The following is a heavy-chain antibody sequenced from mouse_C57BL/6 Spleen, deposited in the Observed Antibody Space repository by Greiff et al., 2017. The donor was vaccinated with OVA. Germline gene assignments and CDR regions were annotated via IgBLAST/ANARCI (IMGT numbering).Heavy chain of an antibody. CDR1: GFTFSDYG. CDR3: ARRATVVEGFDY. D-gene: IGHD1-1*01. J-gene: IGHJ2*01. Sequence: EVQLVESGGGLVKPGGSLKLSCAASGFTFSDYGMHWVRQAPEKGLEWVAYISSGSSTIYYADTVKGRFTISRDNAKNTLFLQMTSLRSEDTAMYYCARRATVVEGFDYWGQGTTLTVSS. CDR2: ISSGSSTI. V-gene: IGHV5-17*01.